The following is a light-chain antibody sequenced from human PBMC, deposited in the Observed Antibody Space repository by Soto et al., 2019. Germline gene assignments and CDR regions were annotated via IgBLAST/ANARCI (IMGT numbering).Light chain of an antibody. Sequence: QSVLTQPRSVSGSPGQSVTISCTGTNSDVGGYNYVSWYQQHPGKAPKLMIYDVSKRPSGVPDRFSGFKSGNTASLTISGLQAEDEADYSCCSHAGTYIYVFGTGNKVTVL. CDR3: CSHAGTYIYV. CDR1: NSDVGGYNY. J-gene: IGLJ1*01. V-gene: IGLV2-11*01. CDR2: DVS.